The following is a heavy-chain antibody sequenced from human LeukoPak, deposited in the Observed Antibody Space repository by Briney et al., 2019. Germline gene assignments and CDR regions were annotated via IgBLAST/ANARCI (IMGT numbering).Heavy chain of an antibody. D-gene: IGHD5-24*01. CDR1: GYTFTGYY. J-gene: IGHJ6*03. V-gene: IGHV1-2*02. CDR2: INPNSGGT. CDR3: ARDPGGDGYNLDYYYYMDV. Sequence: ASVKVSCKASGYTFTGYYMHWVRQAPGQGLEWMGWINPNSGGTNYAQKFQGRVTMTRDTSISTAYMELSRLRSDDTAVYYCARDPGGDGYNLDYYYYMDVWGKGTTVTISS.